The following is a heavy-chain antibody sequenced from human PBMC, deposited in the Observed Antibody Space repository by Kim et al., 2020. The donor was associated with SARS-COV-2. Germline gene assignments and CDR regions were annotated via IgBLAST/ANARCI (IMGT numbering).Heavy chain of an antibody. Sequence: ASVKVSCKTSGYIFSDFALHWVRQAPGQGLEWMGWINTESHSPTYAQGFTGRFLFSLDTSVNTTYLQIDSLEPGDTAVYYCAREATWGTYRSDFWGQGTLVTVSS. CDR1: GYIFSDFA. CDR3: AREATWGTYRSDF. V-gene: IGHV7-4-1*01. J-gene: IGHJ4*02. CDR2: INTESHSP. D-gene: IGHD3-16*02.